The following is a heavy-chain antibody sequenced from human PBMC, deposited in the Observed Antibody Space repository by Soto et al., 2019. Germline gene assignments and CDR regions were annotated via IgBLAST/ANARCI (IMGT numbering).Heavy chain of an antibody. J-gene: IGHJ6*02. CDR1: GGTFSSYA. CDR3: ARDYSSSSYYYYYGMDV. Sequence: QVQLVQSGAEVKKPGSSVKVSCKASGGTFSSYAISWVRQAPGQGLEWMGGIIPIFGTANYAQKFQGRVTIPADESTSTAYMELSSLRSEDTAVYYCARDYSSSSYYYYYGMDVWGQGTTVTVSS. D-gene: IGHD6-6*01. V-gene: IGHV1-69*01. CDR2: IIPIFGTA.